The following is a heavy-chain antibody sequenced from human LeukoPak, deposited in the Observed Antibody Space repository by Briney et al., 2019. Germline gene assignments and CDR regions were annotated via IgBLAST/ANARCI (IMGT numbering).Heavy chain of an antibody. V-gene: IGHV3-30*04. D-gene: IGHD1-26*01. CDR3: AGYELGSYWRSGLDY. CDR2: ISYDGSNK. J-gene: IGHJ4*02. Sequence: GGSLRLSCAASGFTFSSYAMHWVRQAPGKGLEWVAVISYDGSNKYYADSVKGRFTISRDNSKNTLYLQMNSLRAEDTAVYYCAGYELGSYWRSGLDYWGQGTLVTVSS. CDR1: GFTFSSYA.